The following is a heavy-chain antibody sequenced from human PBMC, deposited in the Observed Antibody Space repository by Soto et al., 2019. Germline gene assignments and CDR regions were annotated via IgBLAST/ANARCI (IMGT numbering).Heavy chain of an antibody. V-gene: IGHV1-8*01. Sequence: VKVSFKASGNTFTSYDINWVRQATGHGLEWMGWINPNSGNIGYAQKFQGRVTMTRDTAIRTAYMEVSRLRSDDTAVYYCARGRASGSYYLLDYWGQGTLVTVSS. CDR3: ARGRASGSYYLLDY. CDR1: GNTFTSYD. D-gene: IGHD3-10*01. CDR2: INPNSGNI. J-gene: IGHJ4*02.